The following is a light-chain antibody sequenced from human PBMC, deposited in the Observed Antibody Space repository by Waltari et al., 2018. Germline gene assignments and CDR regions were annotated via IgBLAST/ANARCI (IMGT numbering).Light chain of an antibody. Sequence: EIALPQSPGTLSLSPGERATLSCRASQSVTSISLTWYPQKLGQAPRLLIYGTSSRATAIPDRFSGSGSGTDFTLTISRLEPEDFAVYYCQQYDGEVVTFGGGTKVEI. CDR1: QSVTSIS. V-gene: IGKV3-20*01. CDR3: QQYDGEVVT. J-gene: IGKJ4*01. CDR2: GTS.